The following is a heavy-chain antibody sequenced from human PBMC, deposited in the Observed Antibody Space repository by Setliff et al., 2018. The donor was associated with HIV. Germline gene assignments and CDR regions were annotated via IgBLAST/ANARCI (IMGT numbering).Heavy chain of an antibody. CDR3: ARKLRPGHGVDV. D-gene: IGHD3-10*01. CDR1: RFDFNNYW. J-gene: IGHJ6*02. CDR2: IGQDGSEK. Sequence: GGSLRLSCAASRFDFNNYWMCWVRQAPGKGLEWVANIGQDGSEKNYVDSVKGRFTISRDNAKNSMDLQMNSPRAEDTAIYYCARKLRPGHGVDVWGQGTTVTVSS. V-gene: IGHV3-7*01.